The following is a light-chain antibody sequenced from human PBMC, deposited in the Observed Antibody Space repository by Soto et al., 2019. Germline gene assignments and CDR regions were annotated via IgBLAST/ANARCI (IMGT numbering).Light chain of an antibody. CDR1: QSVSSS. Sequence: EIVMTQSPATLSVSPGERATLSCRASQSVSSSLAWYQQKRGQAPRLLIYGASTRATGFPARFSGSGSGTEFTLTISSLQSEDFAVYYCQQYNDWWTFGHGTKVEIK. CDR3: QQYNDWWT. J-gene: IGKJ1*01. V-gene: IGKV3-15*01. CDR2: GAS.